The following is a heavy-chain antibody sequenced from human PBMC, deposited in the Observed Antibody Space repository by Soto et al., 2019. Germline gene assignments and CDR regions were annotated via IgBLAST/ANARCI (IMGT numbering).Heavy chain of an antibody. D-gene: IGHD2-15*01. CDR2: ISYDGSNK. V-gene: IGHV3-30*18. J-gene: IGHJ6*02. CDR1: GFTFSSYG. CDR3: AKDIISGSSYYFYGMDV. Sequence: GGSLRLSCAASGFTFSSYGMHWVRQAPGKGLEWVAVISYDGSNKYYADSVKGRFTISRDNSKNTLYLQMNSLRAEDTAVYHCAKDIISGSSYYFYGMDVWGQGTTVTVSS.